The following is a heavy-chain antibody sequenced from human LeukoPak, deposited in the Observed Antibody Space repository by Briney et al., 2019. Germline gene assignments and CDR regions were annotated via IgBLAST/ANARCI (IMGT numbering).Heavy chain of an antibody. V-gene: IGHV3-7*01. CDR1: GFTFSSSW. D-gene: IGHD1-26*01. J-gene: IGHJ5*02. Sequence: PGGSLRLSCAASGFTFSSSWMSWVRQAPGKGLEWVANIKEDESEKYYVDSVKGRFTISRDNAKNSLYLQMNSLRAEDTAVYYCARHRATSAWGQGTLVTVSS. CDR2: IKEDESEK. CDR3: ARHRATSA.